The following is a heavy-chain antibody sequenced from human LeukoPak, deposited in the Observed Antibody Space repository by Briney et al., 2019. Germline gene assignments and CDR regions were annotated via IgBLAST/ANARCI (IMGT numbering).Heavy chain of an antibody. V-gene: IGHV1-2*02. CDR3: ARDGVTVTTWWWFDP. CDR2: INPNSGGT. D-gene: IGHD4-17*01. Sequence: ASVKVSCKASGYTFTGYYMHWVRQAPGQGLEWMGWINPNSGGTNYAQKFQGRVTMTRDTSISTAYMELSRLRSDDTAVYYRARDGVTVTTWWWFDPWGQGTLVTVSS. J-gene: IGHJ5*02. CDR1: GYTFTGYY.